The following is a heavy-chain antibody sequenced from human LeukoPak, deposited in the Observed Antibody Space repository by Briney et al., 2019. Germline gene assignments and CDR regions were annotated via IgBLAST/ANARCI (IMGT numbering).Heavy chain of an antibody. CDR3: ARGHCSSTSCYWYFDL. CDR2: IYYSGST. D-gene: IGHD2-2*01. CDR1: GGSISSGDYY. J-gene: IGHJ2*01. Sequence: SETLSLTCTVSGGSISSGDYYWSWIRQHPGKGLEWIGYIYYSGSTYYNPSLKSRVTISVDTSKNQFSLKLSSVTAADTAVYYCARGHCSSTSCYWYFDLWGRGTLVTVSS. V-gene: IGHV4-31*03.